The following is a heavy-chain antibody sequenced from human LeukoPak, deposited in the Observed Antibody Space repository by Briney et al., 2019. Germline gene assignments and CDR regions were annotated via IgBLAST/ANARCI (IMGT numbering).Heavy chain of an antibody. CDR3: ALYYYGSGSYYTNWFDP. Sequence: ASVKVSCKVSGYTLTELSMHWVRQAPGKGLEWMGGFDPEDGETIYAQKFQGRVTMTEDTSTDTAYTELSSLRSEDTAVYYCALYYYGSGSYYTNWFDPWGQGTLVTVSS. CDR2: FDPEDGET. J-gene: IGHJ5*02. D-gene: IGHD3-10*01. CDR1: GYTLTELS. V-gene: IGHV1-24*01.